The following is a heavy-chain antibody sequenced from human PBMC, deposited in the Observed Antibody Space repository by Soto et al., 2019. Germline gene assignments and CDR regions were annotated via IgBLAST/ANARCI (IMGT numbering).Heavy chain of an antibody. J-gene: IGHJ6*02. D-gene: IGHD6-19*01. CDR3: ARGNAVADPVGRYYYSYFAMDY. Sequence: GASVKVSCKASGYTFTSYYMHWVRQAPGQGLEWMGIINPSGGSTSYAQKFQGRVTMTRDTSTSTVYMELSSLRSEDTAVYYCARGNAVADPVGRYYYSYFAMDYWGQGTTVTVSS. V-gene: IGHV1-46*01. CDR2: INPSGGST. CDR1: GYTFTSYY.